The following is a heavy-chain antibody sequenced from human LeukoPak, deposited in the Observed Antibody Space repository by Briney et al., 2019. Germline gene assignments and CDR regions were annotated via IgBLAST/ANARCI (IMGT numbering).Heavy chain of an antibody. Sequence: PGGSLRLSCAASGFTFSSYEMNCVRQAPGKGLEWVSYISSSGSTMYYADSVKGRFTISRDNAKNSLFLLMNSLRAEDTAVYYCARVSMLVYFDYWGQGTLVTVSS. CDR2: ISSSGSTM. CDR1: GFTFSSYE. J-gene: IGHJ4*02. V-gene: IGHV3-48*03. CDR3: ARVSMLVYFDY. D-gene: IGHD6-13*01.